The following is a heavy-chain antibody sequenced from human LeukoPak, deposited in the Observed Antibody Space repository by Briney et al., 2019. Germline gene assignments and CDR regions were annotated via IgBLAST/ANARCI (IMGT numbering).Heavy chain of an antibody. Sequence: PGGSLRLSCAASGFTFSSYAMSWVRQAPGKGLEWVSAISGSGGSTYYADSVKGRFTISRDNSKNTLYLQMNNLRAEDTAVYYCARDTPHGDYVYAFDIWGQGTMVTVSS. CDR3: ARDTPHGDYVYAFDI. CDR2: ISGSGGST. V-gene: IGHV3-23*01. J-gene: IGHJ3*02. CDR1: GFTFSSYA. D-gene: IGHD4-17*01.